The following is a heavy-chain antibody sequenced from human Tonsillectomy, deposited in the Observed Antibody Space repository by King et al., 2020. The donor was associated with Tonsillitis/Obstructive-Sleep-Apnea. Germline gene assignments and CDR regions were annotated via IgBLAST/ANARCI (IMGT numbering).Heavy chain of an antibody. Sequence: VQLVESGGGLVKPGGSLRLSCAASGFTFSNAWVSWVRQAPGKGLEWVGRIKSKTDGGTTDYAAPVKGRFTISRDDSKNTLYLQMNSLKTEDTAVYYCTTDTGRMSIRGYWGQGTLVTVSS. D-gene: IGHD3-10*01. CDR3: TTDTGRMSIRGY. V-gene: IGHV3-15*01. J-gene: IGHJ4*02. CDR1: GFTFSNAW. CDR2: IKSKTDGGTT.